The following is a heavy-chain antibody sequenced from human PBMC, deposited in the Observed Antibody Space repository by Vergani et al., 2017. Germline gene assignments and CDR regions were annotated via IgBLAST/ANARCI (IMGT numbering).Heavy chain of an antibody. CDR3: ARDSGRIGIGADF. Sequence: QVQLVQSEAEVKKPGASVKVSCKPSGYTFNRYGISWVRLAPGQGLEWMGWINSQNGQTYYAQRLQGRVTMTTDTSTSTAYMELRSLKFDDTAVYYCARDSGRIGIGADFWGQGTLVTVSS. CDR2: INSQNGQT. J-gene: IGHJ4*01. D-gene: IGHD1-26*01. CDR1: GYTFNRYG. V-gene: IGHV1-18*04.